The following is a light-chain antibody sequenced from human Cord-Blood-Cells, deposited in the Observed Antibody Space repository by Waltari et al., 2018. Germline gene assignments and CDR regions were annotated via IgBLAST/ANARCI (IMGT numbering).Light chain of an antibody. CDR3: QQYGSSPLS. CDR2: GAS. V-gene: IGKV3-20*01. J-gene: IGKJ4*01. Sequence: LTQSPGTLSLPPGERATLPCRASQRVSSSYLACYQRKPGQAPRLLIYGASSRATGVPDRFSGSGSGTDFTLTISRLEPEDFAVYYCQQYGSSPLSFGGGTKVEIK. CDR1: QRVSSSY.